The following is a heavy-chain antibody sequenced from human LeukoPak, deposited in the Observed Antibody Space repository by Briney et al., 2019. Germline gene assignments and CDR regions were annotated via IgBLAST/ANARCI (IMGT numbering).Heavy chain of an antibody. J-gene: IGHJ5*02. CDR2: IYYSGST. V-gene: IGHV4-59*01. CDR3: AREGLWFGELFELGWFDP. Sequence: PSETLSLTCTVSGGSISSYYWSWIRQPPGKGLEWIGYIYYSGSTNYNPSLKSRVTISVDTSKNQFSLKLSPVTAADTAVYYCAREGLWFGELFELGWFDPWGQGTLVTVSS. D-gene: IGHD3-10*01. CDR1: GGSISSYY.